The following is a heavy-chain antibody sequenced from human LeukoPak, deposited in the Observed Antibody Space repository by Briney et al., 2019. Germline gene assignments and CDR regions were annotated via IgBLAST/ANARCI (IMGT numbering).Heavy chain of an antibody. CDR3: VXXXXXAFXI. V-gene: IGHV5-51*01. CDR1: RYSFTSYW. CDR2: IYPGDSDT. Sequence: GESLKISCQVSRYSFTSYWIGWVRQMPGKGLEWMGIIYPGDSDTRYSPSFQGQVTISADKSISTAYLQWSSLKASDSAMYYCVXXXXXAFXIWGXXTXVTVS. J-gene: IGHJ3*02.